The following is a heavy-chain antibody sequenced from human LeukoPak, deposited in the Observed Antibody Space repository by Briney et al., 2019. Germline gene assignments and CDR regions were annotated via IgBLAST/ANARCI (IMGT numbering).Heavy chain of an antibody. V-gene: IGHV3-23*01. CDR1: GFTFSSYA. D-gene: IGHD2-2*01. CDR3: AKTRIVCTSVSCPGGGFDY. Sequence: GGSLRLSCAASGFTFSSYAMSWVRQAPGKGLEWVSGIRGSGDITYYADSVKGRFTISRDNFKNTLYLQMNSLRAEDTAVYYCAKTRIVCTSVSCPGGGFDYWGHGTLATVSS. J-gene: IGHJ4*01. CDR2: IRGSGDIT.